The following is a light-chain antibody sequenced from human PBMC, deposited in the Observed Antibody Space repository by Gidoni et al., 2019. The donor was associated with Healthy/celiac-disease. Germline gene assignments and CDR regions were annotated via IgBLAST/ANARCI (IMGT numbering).Light chain of an antibody. CDR1: QSVSSN. J-gene: IGKJ1*01. V-gene: IGKV3-15*01. Sequence: EXVMTQSPATLSVSPGERATLSCRASQSVSSNLAWYQQKPCQAPRLLIYGASTRATGIPARFSCSGSGTEFTLTISSLQSEDFAVYYCQQYNNWXXGXXGQGTKVE. CDR2: GAS. CDR3: QQYNNWXXGX.